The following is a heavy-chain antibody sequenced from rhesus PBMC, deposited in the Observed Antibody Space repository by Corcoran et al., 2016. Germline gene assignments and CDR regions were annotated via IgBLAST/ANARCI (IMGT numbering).Heavy chain of an antibody. CDR2: SSESGTIT. CDR3: TRGTGNYGLDS. V-gene: IGHV3-100*02. D-gene: IGHD5-24*01. CDR1: GVNFSSYE. Sequence: DVQLVESGGGFVKPGGSLRLSCVESGVNFSSYENHWVRQAPGKGLEWVSVSSESGTITHYADSVKGRFTISRDDAQNSLFLQMNSLRVEDTAVYYCTRGTGNYGLDSWGQGVVVTVSS. J-gene: IGHJ6*01.